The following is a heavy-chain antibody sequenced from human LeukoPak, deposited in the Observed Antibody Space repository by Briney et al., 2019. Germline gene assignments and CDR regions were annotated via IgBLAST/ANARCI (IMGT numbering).Heavy chain of an antibody. CDR3: ARGLYGSGSYYRMSYYYYYMDV. D-gene: IGHD3-10*01. J-gene: IGHJ6*03. Sequence: GASVKVSCKASGYTFTSYDINWVRQATGQGLEWMGWMNPNSGNTGYAQKFQGRVTMTRNTSISTAYMELSSLRSEGTAVYYCARGLYGSGSYYRMSYYYYYMDVWGKGTTVTISS. CDR2: MNPNSGNT. V-gene: IGHV1-8*01. CDR1: GYTFTSYD.